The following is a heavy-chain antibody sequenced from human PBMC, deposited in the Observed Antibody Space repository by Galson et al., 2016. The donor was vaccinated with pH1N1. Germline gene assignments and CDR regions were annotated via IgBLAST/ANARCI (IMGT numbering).Heavy chain of an antibody. J-gene: IGHJ4*02. CDR1: GASMSTYY. D-gene: IGHD7-27*01. V-gene: IGHV4-59*01. Sequence: TLSLTCSVSGASMSTYYWNWIRQPPGKGLEWIGDVYYSGSTNYNPSLKNRVTLSLDMSKNRLSLRLRSVTAADTAIYFCATWGLATGGLDYWGRGTLVTVSS. CDR2: VYYSGST. CDR3: ATWGLATGGLDY.